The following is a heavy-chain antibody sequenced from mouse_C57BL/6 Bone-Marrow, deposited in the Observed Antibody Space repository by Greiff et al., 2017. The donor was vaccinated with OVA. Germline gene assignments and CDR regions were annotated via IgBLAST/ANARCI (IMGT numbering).Heavy chain of an antibody. J-gene: IGHJ1*03. CDR2: IYPGDGDT. V-gene: IGHV1-80*01. CDR3: ANSNPWYFDV. Sequence: VKLVESGAELVKPGASVKISCKASGYAFSSYWMNWVKQRPGKGLEWIGQIYPGDGDTNYNGKFKGKATLTADKSSSTAYMQLSSLTSEDSAVYFCANSNPWYFDVWGTGTTVTVSS. CDR1: GYAFSSYW. D-gene: IGHD2-5*01.